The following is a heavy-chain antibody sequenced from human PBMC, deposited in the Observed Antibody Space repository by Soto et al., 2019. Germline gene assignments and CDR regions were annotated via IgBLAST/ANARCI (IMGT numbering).Heavy chain of an antibody. J-gene: IGHJ6*04. V-gene: IGHV3-49*03. Sequence: LSCIACGCNFCGSCLIWYRQAPGKGLEGISFIRTKRSGGTTKYAASVEPRFIISRDDSESIASLQMNSLKTEDTAVYYCARSITIFGVVNVWGKGTTVTVSS. D-gene: IGHD3-3*01. CDR1: GCNFCGSC. CDR2: IRTKRSGGTT. CDR3: ARSITIFGVVNV.